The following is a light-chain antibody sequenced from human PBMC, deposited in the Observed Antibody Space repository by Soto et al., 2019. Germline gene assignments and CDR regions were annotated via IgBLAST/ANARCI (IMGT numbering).Light chain of an antibody. Sequence: QSVLTQPRSGSGSPGQSVTISCTGTSSDVGGYNYVSWYQQYPGTAPKLMIYDVSMRPSGVPDRFSGSKSGNTASLTISGLQAEDEADYYCCSYAGSYTFHVFGTGTKVTVL. J-gene: IGLJ1*01. CDR1: SSDVGGYNY. V-gene: IGLV2-11*01. CDR3: CSYAGSYTFHV. CDR2: DVS.